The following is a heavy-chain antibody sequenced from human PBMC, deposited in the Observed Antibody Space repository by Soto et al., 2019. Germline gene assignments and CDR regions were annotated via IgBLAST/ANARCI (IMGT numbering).Heavy chain of an antibody. Sequence: GGSLRLSCAASGFAFSIYWMMWVRQAPGKGLEWVANINEDGSKKHHVDSVKGRFTISRDNAKNSLYLQMNSLRAEDTAVYYCASIWFGESNWGQGTLVTVSS. J-gene: IGHJ4*02. CDR3: ASIWFGESN. D-gene: IGHD3-10*01. V-gene: IGHV3-7*01. CDR1: GFAFSIYW. CDR2: INEDGSKK.